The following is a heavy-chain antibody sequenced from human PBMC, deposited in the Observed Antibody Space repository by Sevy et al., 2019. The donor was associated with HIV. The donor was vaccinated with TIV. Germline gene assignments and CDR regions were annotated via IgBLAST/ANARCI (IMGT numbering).Heavy chain of an antibody. V-gene: IGHV1-69*13. D-gene: IGHD3-22*01. J-gene: IGHJ4*02. CDR1: GGTFSSYA. CDR2: IIPIFGTA. Sequence: ASVKVSCKASGGTFSSYAISWVRQAPGQGLEWMGGIIPIFGTANYAQKFQGRVTITADESTSTAYMELSSLRSEDTAVYSCARGLRLFTTATGIWGQGTLVTVSS. CDR3: ARGLRLFTTATGI.